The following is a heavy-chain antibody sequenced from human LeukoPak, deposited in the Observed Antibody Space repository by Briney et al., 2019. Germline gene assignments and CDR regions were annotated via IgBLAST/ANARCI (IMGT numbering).Heavy chain of an antibody. D-gene: IGHD3-22*01. CDR1: GYTFTGYY. V-gene: IGHV1-2*02. J-gene: IGHJ3*02. Sequence: ASVKVSCKASGYTFTGYYMHWVRQAPGQGLEWMGWINPNSGGTNYAQKFQGRVTMTRDTSISTAYMELCRLRSDDTAVYYCAREALYYDSSGYYLQRGAFDIWGQGTMVTVSS. CDR3: AREALYYDSSGYYLQRGAFDI. CDR2: INPNSGGT.